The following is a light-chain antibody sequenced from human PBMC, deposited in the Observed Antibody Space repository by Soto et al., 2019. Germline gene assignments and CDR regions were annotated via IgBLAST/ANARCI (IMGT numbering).Light chain of an antibody. Sequence: EIVLTQSPGTLSLSPGERATLSCRASQSGSTYFAWIQQKPGQPPRLLIYGASKRADGIPARFSGSESGTDFTLTISSLEPEDFGIYYCQQRGTWPPVISFGQGTRLEIK. CDR2: GAS. V-gene: IGKV3-11*01. CDR3: QQRGTWPPVIS. CDR1: QSGSTY. J-gene: IGKJ5*01.